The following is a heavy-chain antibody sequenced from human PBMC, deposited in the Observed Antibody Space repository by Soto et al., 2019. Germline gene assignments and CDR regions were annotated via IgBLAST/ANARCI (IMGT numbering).Heavy chain of an antibody. Sequence: PVGSLRLSCAASGFTFSSYAMSWVRQAPGKGLEWVPAISGSGGSTYYADSVKGRFTISRDNSKNTLYLQMNSLRAEDTAVYYCAKYTARLAYYFDYWGQGTLVTVSS. J-gene: IGHJ4*02. CDR3: AKYTARLAYYFDY. CDR1: GFTFSSYA. D-gene: IGHD6-6*01. V-gene: IGHV3-23*01. CDR2: ISGSGGST.